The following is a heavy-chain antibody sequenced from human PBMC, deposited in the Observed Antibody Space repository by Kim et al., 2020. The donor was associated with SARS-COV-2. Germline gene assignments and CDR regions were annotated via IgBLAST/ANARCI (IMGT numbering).Heavy chain of an antibody. CDR3: PRIGAPPPDSYYYIMDV. J-gene: IGHJ6*03. V-gene: IGHV4-34*01. CDR2: IDHSGTT. CDR1: GESLIGYY. Sequence: SETLSLTCGVYGESLIGYYWTWIRQPPGKGLEWIGEIDHSGTTSYNPSLKSRATISLATSEKQLSLWLNSVTDADTAVYYCPRIGAPPPDSYYYIMDVWG. D-gene: IGHD3-16*01.